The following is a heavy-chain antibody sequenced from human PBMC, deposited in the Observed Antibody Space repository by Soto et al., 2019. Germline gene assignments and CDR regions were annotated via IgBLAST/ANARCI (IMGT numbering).Heavy chain of an antibody. J-gene: IGHJ4*02. CDR2: IYWDDDK. D-gene: IGHD3-22*01. V-gene: IGHV2-5*02. CDR1: GFSLSTSGVG. CDR3: AHSQHYYDSSGYYYVFYFDY. Sequence: GSGPTLVNPTQTLTLTCTFSGFSLSTSGVGVGWIRQPPGKALEWLALIYWDDDKRYSPSLKSRLTITKDTSKNQVVLTMTNMDPVDTATYYCAHSQHYYDSSGYYYVFYFDYWGQGTLVTVSS.